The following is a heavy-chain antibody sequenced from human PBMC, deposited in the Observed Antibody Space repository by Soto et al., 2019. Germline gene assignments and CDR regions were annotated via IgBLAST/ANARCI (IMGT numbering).Heavy chain of an antibody. D-gene: IGHD2-2*01. CDR3: ASCVSTACYPPWGLQFFDL. J-gene: IGHJ4*02. V-gene: IGHV6-1*01. CDR2: TYYRSKWYN. Sequence: PSETLSLTCAISGDSVSSNSAAWNWIRQSPSRGLEWLGRTYYRSKWYNDYAVSVKSRITINPDTSKNQFSLQLNSVTPEDTAVYYCASCVSTACYPPWGLQFFDLWGQGSLVTVSS. CDR1: GDSVSSNSAA.